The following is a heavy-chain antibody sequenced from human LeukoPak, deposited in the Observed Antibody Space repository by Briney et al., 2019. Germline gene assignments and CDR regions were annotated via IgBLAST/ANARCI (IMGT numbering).Heavy chain of an antibody. CDR3: AKSIRILGAQVDS. CDR1: GFTFSSYG. CDR2: ISYDGSNK. J-gene: IGHJ5*01. V-gene: IGHV3-30*18. D-gene: IGHD3-9*01. Sequence: GGSLRLSCAASGFTFSSYGMHWVRQAPGKGLEWVAVISYDGSNKYYADSVKGRFTISRDNSKNTLYLQMNSLRAEDTAVYYWAKSIRILGAQVDSWARGTLVTVSS.